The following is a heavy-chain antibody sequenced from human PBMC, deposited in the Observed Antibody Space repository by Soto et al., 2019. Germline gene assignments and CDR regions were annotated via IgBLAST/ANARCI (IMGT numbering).Heavy chain of an antibody. V-gene: IGHV4-30-2*01. J-gene: IGHJ5*02. D-gene: IGHD1-26*01. Sequence: PSETLSLTCAVSGGSISSGCYSLSWIRHPPGKGLEWIGYIYHSGSTYYNPSLKSRVTISVDRSKNQFSLKLSSVTAADTAVYYCSRVGAVGAPDWFEPWAQGTLVTVSS. CDR2: IYHSGST. CDR1: GGSISSGCYS. CDR3: SRVGAVGAPDWFEP.